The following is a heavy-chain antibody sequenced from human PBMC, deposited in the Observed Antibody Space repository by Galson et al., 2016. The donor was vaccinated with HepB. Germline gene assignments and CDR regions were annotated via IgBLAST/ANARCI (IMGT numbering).Heavy chain of an antibody. J-gene: IGHJ3*01. D-gene: IGHD6-19*01. V-gene: IGHV4-39*01. CDR3: ARQDRAGLVNF. CDR2: IYYSGTT. Sequence: SETLSLTCTVSGGSISSSSYYWAWIRQPPGKGLEWVGSIYYSGTTPYNPSLQSRVTISVDTSKNQFSLRLTSVSAADTAMYSCARQDRAGLVNFWGQGTMVTVSS. CDR1: GGSISSSSYY.